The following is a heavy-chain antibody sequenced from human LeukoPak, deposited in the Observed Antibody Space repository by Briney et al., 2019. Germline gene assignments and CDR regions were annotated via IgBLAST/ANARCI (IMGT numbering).Heavy chain of an antibody. V-gene: IGHV4-38-2*02. Sequence: SETLSLTCTVSGYSISSGYYWGWIRQPPGKGLEWIGSIYHSGSTYYNPSLKSRVTISVDTSKNQFSLKLSSVTAADTAVYYCASGVRGVIIGQIDYWGQGTLVTVSS. CDR1: GYSISSGYY. J-gene: IGHJ4*02. CDR3: ASGVRGVIIGQIDY. CDR2: IYHSGST. D-gene: IGHD3-10*01.